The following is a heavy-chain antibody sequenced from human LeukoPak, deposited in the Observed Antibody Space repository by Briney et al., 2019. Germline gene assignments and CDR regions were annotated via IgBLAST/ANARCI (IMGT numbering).Heavy chain of an antibody. V-gene: IGHV4-34*01. J-gene: IGHJ1*01. CDR3: ARSEPELYYYDSSGYYWPEYFQH. D-gene: IGHD3-22*01. CDR1: GGSFSGYY. CDR2: INHSGST. Sequence: SETLSLTCAVYGGSFSGYYWSWIRQPPGKGLEWIGEINHSGSTNYNPSLKSRVTISVDTSKNQFSLKLSSVTAADTAVYYCARSEPELYYYDSSGYYWPEYFQHWGQGTLVTVSS.